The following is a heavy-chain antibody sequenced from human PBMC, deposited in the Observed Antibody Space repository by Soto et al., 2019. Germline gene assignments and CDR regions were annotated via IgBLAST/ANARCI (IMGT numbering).Heavy chain of an antibody. D-gene: IGHD4-17*01. J-gene: IGHJ5*02. CDR2: INGDGRTT. V-gene: IGHV3-74*01. Sequence: VGSLRLSCAASGFTFSGYWMHWVRQAPGKGLMWVSRINGDGRTTNYADSVKGRFTISRENAKNTLYLQMNSLRAENTAVYYCARAAYGESWFDPWGQGTLVTVP. CDR1: GFTFSGYW. CDR3: ARAAYGESWFDP.